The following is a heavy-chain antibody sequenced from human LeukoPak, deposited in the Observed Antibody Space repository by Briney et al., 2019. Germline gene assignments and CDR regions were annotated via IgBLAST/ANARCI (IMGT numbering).Heavy chain of an antibody. J-gene: IGHJ4*02. CDR3: ARDPRAHDY. Sequence: GASVKVSCKASGFTFTSYGINWVRQAPGQGLEWMGWISGYNGKTFYAQNLQGRVTMTTDTSTSTAYMELRSLRSDDTAVYYCARDPRAHDYWGQGTLVTVSS. V-gene: IGHV1-18*01. D-gene: IGHD3-10*01. CDR1: GFTFTSYG. CDR2: ISGYNGKT.